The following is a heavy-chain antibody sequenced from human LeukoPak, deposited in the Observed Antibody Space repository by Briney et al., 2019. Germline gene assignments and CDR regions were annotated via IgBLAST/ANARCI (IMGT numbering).Heavy chain of an antibody. V-gene: IGHV4-4*07. Sequence: SETLSLTCTVSGGSISSYYWSWIRQPARKGLEWIGRIYTSGSTNYNPSLKSRVTVSVDTSKNQFSLKLSSVTAADTAVYYCARDGTDMVGDIFDYWGQGTLVTVSS. CDR3: ARDGTDMVGDIFDY. D-gene: IGHD1-26*01. CDR2: IYTSGST. J-gene: IGHJ4*02. CDR1: GGSISSYY.